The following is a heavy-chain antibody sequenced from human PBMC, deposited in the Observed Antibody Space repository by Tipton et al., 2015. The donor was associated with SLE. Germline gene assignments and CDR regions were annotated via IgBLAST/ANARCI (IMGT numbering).Heavy chain of an antibody. Sequence: LRLSCTVSGGSLSGSNYYWDWSRQPPGKGPEWIGRITNNGNTYYIPALQSHGTMAVDTAKNHFSLELSSVTAADTAVYYCATYEAGVGGRSYWGQGTLVTVSS. CDR2: ITNNGNT. V-gene: IGHV4-39*02. CDR1: GGSLSGSNYY. J-gene: IGHJ4*02. D-gene: IGHD3-16*01. CDR3: ATYEAGVGGRSY.